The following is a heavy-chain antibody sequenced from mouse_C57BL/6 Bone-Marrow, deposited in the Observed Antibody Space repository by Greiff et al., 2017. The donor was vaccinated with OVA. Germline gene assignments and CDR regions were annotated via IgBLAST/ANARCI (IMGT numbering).Heavy chain of an antibody. Sequence: EVQLQESGGGLVQPGGSMKLSCVASGFTFSNYWMNWVRQSPEKGLEWVAQISLKSDNYATHYAESVKGRFTISRDESNSSVYLQMNNLSAEDTGIYYFTENWGYAMDYWGQGTSVTVSS. CDR3: TENWGYAMDY. V-gene: IGHV6-3*01. CDR1: GFTFSNYW. CDR2: ISLKSDNYAT. J-gene: IGHJ4*01.